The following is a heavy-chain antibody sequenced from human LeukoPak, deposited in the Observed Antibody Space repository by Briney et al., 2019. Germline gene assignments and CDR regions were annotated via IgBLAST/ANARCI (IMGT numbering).Heavy chain of an antibody. Sequence: PSETLSLTCTVSGXSISSYYGSWIRQPAGKGLEWIGRLYTSGSTNYNPSLKSRVTMSVDTSKNQFSLKLSSVTAADTAVYYCARDPRPLARLFDYWGQGTLVTVSS. J-gene: IGHJ4*02. CDR3: ARDPRPLARLFDY. V-gene: IGHV4-4*07. CDR2: LYTSGST. CDR1: GXSISSYY. D-gene: IGHD6-6*01.